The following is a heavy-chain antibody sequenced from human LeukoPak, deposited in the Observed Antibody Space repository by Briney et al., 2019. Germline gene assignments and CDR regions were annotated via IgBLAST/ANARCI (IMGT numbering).Heavy chain of an antibody. J-gene: IGHJ3*02. Sequence: ASVKVSCKASGYTLTSYGISWVRQAPGQGLKWMGWISANNGYTNYAQKLQGRVTMTTDTSTTTAYMELTSLTSDDTAVYYCARDEHYYGSGTYYRRASTFDIWGQGTMVTVSS. D-gene: IGHD3-10*01. CDR1: GYTLTSYG. V-gene: IGHV1-18*04. CDR3: ARDEHYYGSGTYYRRASTFDI. CDR2: ISANNGYT.